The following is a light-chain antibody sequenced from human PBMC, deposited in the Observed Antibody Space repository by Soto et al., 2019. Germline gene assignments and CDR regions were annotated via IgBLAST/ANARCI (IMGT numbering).Light chain of an antibody. CDR2: DAS. V-gene: IGKV3-20*01. Sequence: EIVLTQSPGTLSLSPGEGATLSCRASQSVSNNYLAWYQQRSGQAPRLLIYDASKRPDGIPDRFSGSGSGTYFTLTIPRLEPEDSAVYYCQQYGGSPYTFSQGTRLEIK. CDR1: QSVSNNY. CDR3: QQYGGSPYT. J-gene: IGKJ2*01.